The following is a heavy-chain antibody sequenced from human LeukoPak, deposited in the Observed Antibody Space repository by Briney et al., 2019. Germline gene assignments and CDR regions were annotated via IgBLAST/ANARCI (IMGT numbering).Heavy chain of an antibody. CDR1: GFTFDDYA. V-gene: IGHV3-43*02. CDR3: AEDIDSSWYAEYFQH. J-gene: IGHJ1*01. D-gene: IGHD6-13*01. CDR2: ISGDGGST. Sequence: GGSLRLSCAASGFTFDDYAMHWVRQAPGKGLEWVSLISGDGGSTYSANSVKGRFTISRDNSKNSLYLQMNSLRTEDTALYYCAEDIDSSWYAEYFQHWGQGTLVTVSS.